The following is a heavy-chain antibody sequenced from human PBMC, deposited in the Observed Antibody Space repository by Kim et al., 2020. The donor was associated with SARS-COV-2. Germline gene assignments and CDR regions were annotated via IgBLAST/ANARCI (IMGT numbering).Heavy chain of an antibody. Sequence: SETLSLTCTVSGGSISSGDYYWSWIRQPPGKGLEWIGYIYYSGSTYYNPSLKSRVTISVDTSKNQFSLKLSSVTAADTAVYYCARTFCGGDCPSRVDYWGQGTLVTVSS. D-gene: IGHD2-21*02. CDR1: GGSISSGDYY. J-gene: IGHJ4*02. CDR2: IYYSGST. CDR3: ARTFCGGDCPSRVDY. V-gene: IGHV4-30-4*01.